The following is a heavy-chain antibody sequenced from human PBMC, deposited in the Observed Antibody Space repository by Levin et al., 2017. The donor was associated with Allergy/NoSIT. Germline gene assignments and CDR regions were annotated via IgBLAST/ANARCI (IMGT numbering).Heavy chain of an antibody. D-gene: IGHD4-17*01. CDR2: IYPGDSDT. CDR1: GYSFTSYW. CDR3: ARLGNYGDYAMFWYFDL. J-gene: IGHJ2*01. Sequence: GGSLRLSCKGSGYSFTSYWIGWVRQMPGKGLEWMGIIYPGDSDTRYSPSFQGQVTISADKSISTAYLQWSSLKASDTAMYYCARLGNYGDYAMFWYFDLWGRGTLVTVSS. V-gene: IGHV5-51*01.